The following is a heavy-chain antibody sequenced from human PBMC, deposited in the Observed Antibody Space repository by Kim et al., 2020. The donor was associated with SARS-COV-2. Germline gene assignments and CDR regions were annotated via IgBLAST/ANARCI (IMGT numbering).Heavy chain of an antibody. D-gene: IGHD6-13*01. CDR3: AREQNAGNTGIFEY. CDR1: GFTFSNYW. Sequence: GGSLRLSCAASGFTFSNYWMSWVRQAPGKGLEWVANIKQDGSDKNYADSVKGRFSISRDNAKNSMSLQMNSVRAEDTAVYYCAREQNAGNTGIFEYWGQG. CDR2: IKQDGSDK. V-gene: IGHV3-7*01. J-gene: IGHJ4*02.